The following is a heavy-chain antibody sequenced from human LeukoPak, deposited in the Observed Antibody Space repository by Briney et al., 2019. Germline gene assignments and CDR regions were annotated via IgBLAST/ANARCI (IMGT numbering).Heavy chain of an antibody. Sequence: ASVKVSCKASGYTFTGYYMHWVRQAPGQGLEWMGWINPNSGGTNYAQKFQGRVTMTRDTSISTAYMELSRLRSDDTAVYYCARGAGYRSGGSCYQRFDPWGQGTLVTVSS. V-gene: IGHV1-2*02. J-gene: IGHJ5*02. D-gene: IGHD2-15*01. CDR2: INPNSGGT. CDR3: ARGAGYRSGGSCYQRFDP. CDR1: GYTFTGYY.